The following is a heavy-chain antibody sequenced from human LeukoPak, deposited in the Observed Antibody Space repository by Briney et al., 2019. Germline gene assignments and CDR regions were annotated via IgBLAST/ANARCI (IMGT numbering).Heavy chain of an antibody. Sequence: GASVKVSCKASGYTFTGYYMHWVRQARGQGLEWMGWINPNSGGTNYAQKFQGRVTITRNTSISTAYMELSSLRSEDTAVYYCARGPVAARPGYYYYYYMDVWGKGTTVTVSS. J-gene: IGHJ6*03. CDR2: INPNSGGT. D-gene: IGHD6-6*01. CDR1: GYTFTGYY. V-gene: IGHV1-2*02. CDR3: ARGPVAARPGYYYYYYMDV.